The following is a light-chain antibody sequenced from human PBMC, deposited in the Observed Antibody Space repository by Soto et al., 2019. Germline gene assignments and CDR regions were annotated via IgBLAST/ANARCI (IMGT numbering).Light chain of an antibody. J-gene: IGKJ2*01. V-gene: IGKV3-15*01. CDR3: QQYNNWPPIT. CDR2: SAS. CDR1: HGVSSN. Sequence: ETVMTQSPATLSVSPGERATLSCRASHGVSSNLAWYQQKPGQAPRLLIYSASTRATGIPARFSGSRSGTEFTLTISSLQSEDFAVYYCQQYNNWPPITFGQGTKLEIK.